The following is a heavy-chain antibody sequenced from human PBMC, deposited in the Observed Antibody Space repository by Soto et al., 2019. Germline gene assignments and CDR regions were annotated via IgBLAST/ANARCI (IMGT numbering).Heavy chain of an antibody. CDR3: ARDRRRDDSSGYPTGNWFAH. CDR1: GGTFSSYA. CDR2: IIPIFGTA. Sequence: QVQLVQSGAEVKKPGSSVKVSCKASGGTFSSYAISWVRQAPGQGLEWMGGIIPIFGTANYAQKFQGRVTITADESTSTAYMELSSLRSEDTAVYYCARDRRRDDSSGYPTGNWFAHWGQGTLVPVSS. D-gene: IGHD3-22*01. V-gene: IGHV1-69*01. J-gene: IGHJ5*02.